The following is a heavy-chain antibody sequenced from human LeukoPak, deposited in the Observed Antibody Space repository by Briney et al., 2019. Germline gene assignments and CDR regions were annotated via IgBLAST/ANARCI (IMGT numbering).Heavy chain of an antibody. V-gene: IGHV4-4*07. J-gene: IGHJ2*01. Sequence: SETLSLTCTVSGGSISSHYWSWIRQPAGKGLEWIGRIYTSGNTNYNPSLKSRVTISLDTSKNQLSPRLTSVTAADTALYYCARDPTGWVFDLWGRGTLVTVSS. CDR2: IYTSGNT. CDR1: GGSISSHY. CDR3: ARDPTGWVFDL. D-gene: IGHD3-16*01.